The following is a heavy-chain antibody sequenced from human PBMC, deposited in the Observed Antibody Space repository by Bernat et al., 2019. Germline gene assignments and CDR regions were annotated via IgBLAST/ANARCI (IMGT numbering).Heavy chain of an antibody. CDR1: GFSLSTSGMC. V-gene: IGHV2-70*15. CDR3: ARTEYCDFWSGSRRQYYFDY. D-gene: IGHD3-3*01. CDR2: IDWDDDK. Sequence: QVTLRESGPALVKPTQTLTLTCTFSGFSLSTSGMCVSWIRQPPGKALEWLARIDWDDDKYYSTSLKTRLTISKDTSKNQVVLTMTNMDPVDTATYYCARTEYCDFWSGSRRQYYFDYWGQGTLVTVSS. J-gene: IGHJ4*02.